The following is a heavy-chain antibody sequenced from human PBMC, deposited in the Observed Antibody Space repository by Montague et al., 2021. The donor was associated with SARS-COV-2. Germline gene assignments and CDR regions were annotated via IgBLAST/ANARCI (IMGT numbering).Heavy chain of an antibody. CDR1: GDSVSSNSAA. CDR3: ARDDPYCTNGVCYTGNWFDP. CDR2: TYYRSKWYN. V-gene: IGHV6-1*01. D-gene: IGHD2-8*01. J-gene: IGHJ5*02. Sequence: CAISGDSVSSNSAAWNWIRQSPSIGLEWLGRTYYRSKWYNDYAVSVKSRITINPDTSKNQFSLQLNSVTPEETAVYYCARDDPYCTNGVCYTGNWFDPWGQGTLVTVSS.